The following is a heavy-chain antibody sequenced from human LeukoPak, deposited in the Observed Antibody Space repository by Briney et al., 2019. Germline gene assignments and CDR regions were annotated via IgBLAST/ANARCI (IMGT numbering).Heavy chain of an antibody. J-gene: IGHJ4*02. Sequence: SDTLSLTCTVSGGSISSSSYFWGWIRKPPGKGLEWIGSLYYSGSTFYNPSLKSRVTISVDTSKNQFSLKLSSVTAADTAVYYCPRLVAAPGTYYFDYWGQGTLVTVSS. V-gene: IGHV4-39*01. CDR3: PRLVAAPGTYYFDY. CDR2: LYYSGST. D-gene: IGHD6-13*01. CDR1: GGSISSSSYF.